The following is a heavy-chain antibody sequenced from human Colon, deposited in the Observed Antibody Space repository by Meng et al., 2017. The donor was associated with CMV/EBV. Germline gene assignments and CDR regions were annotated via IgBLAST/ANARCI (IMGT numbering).Heavy chain of an antibody. V-gene: IGHV4-34*01. CDR2: IHQIGIP. CDR1: VWSFSNYY. CDR3: AVGTYQAWEVLYF. Sequence: QLPQCRAGRLMPSDLRSLPCVFSVWSFSNYYWSCTPQSPGKGLEWIGDIHQIGIPNHNPSLKSRVTISIDTSKNQFSLKLSSVTAADTALYYCAVGTYQAWEVLYFWGQGTLVTVSS. J-gene: IGHJ4*02. D-gene: IGHD3-10*01.